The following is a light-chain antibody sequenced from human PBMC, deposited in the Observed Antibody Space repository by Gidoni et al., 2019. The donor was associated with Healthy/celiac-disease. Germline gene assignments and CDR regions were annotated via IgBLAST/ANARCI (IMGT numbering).Light chain of an antibody. CDR3: QHRGT. Sequence: EIVLTQSPATLSLSPGARATLSCRASQSVSSYLAWYQQKPGQAPRLLIYDASNRATGIPARFSGSGPGTDFTLTISSLEPEDFAVYYCQHRGTFXGXTKVEIK. V-gene: IGKV3D-11*02. CDR2: DAS. J-gene: IGKJ4*01. CDR1: QSVSSY.